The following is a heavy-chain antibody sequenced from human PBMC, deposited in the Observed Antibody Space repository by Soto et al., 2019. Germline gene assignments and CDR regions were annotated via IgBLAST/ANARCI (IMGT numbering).Heavy chain of an antibody. V-gene: IGHV1-46*03. Sequence: ASVKVSCKSSGYTFTSYYMHCVRQAPGQGLEWMGIINASGGSTSYAQKFQGRVTMTRDTSTSTVYMELSSLRSEDTAVYYCAGSDFWSGYYVLDGLDPWGQGTLVTVSS. CDR2: INASGGST. D-gene: IGHD3-3*01. CDR3: AGSDFWSGYYVLDGLDP. CDR1: GYTFTSYY. J-gene: IGHJ5*02.